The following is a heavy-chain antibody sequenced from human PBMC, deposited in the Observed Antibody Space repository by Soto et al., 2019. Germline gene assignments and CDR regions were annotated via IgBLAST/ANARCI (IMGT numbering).Heavy chain of an antibody. V-gene: IGHV4-59*12. Sequence: PSETLSLTCTVSGGSFSPNYWAWIRQPPGKGLEWVGYMYHSGSTYYNPSLKSRVTISIDRSKNQFSLKLSSVTAADTAVYYCARVPDYWGQGILVTSPQ. CDR3: ARVPDY. J-gene: IGHJ4*02. CDR1: GGSFSPNY. CDR2: MYHSGST. D-gene: IGHD2-2*01.